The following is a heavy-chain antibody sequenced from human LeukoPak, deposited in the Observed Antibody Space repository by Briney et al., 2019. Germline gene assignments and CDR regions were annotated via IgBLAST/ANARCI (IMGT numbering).Heavy chain of an antibody. Sequence: GASVKVSCKASGYTFTGYYMYWVRQAPGQGREWMGWINPNSGGTNYAQKFQGRVTMTRDTAISTAYMELSRLRSDDTAVYYCARDRNWNYFDYWGQGTLVTVSS. CDR2: INPNSGGT. CDR1: GYTFTGYY. J-gene: IGHJ4*02. D-gene: IGHD1-1*01. V-gene: IGHV1-2*02. CDR3: ARDRNWNYFDY.